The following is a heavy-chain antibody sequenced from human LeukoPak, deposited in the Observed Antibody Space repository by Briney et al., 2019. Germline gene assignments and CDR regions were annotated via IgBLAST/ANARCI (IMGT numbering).Heavy chain of an antibody. Sequence: PGGSLRLSCAASGFTVSSNYMSWVRQAPGKGLEWVSVIYSGGSTYYADSVKGRFTISRDNSKNTLYLQMNSLRAEDTAVYYCARDRRGVFYFDYWGQGTLVTVSS. V-gene: IGHV3-66*01. CDR2: IYSGGST. J-gene: IGHJ4*02. D-gene: IGHD3-10*01. CDR3: ARDRRGVFYFDY. CDR1: GFTVSSNY.